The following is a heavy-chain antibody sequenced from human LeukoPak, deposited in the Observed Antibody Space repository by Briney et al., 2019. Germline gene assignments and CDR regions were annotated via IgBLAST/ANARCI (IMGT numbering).Heavy chain of an antibody. CDR3: AKVGSHGTPLWFDS. Sequence: GGSLRLSCAASGFTFSSYGMSWVRQAPGKGLEWVSGISGSVSTKYYADSVKARFTISRDNSKNTLYLQMKSLRAADTAVYYCAKVGSHGTPLWFDSWGQGTLVTVSP. CDR1: GFTFSSYG. V-gene: IGHV3-23*01. J-gene: IGHJ5*01. CDR2: ISGSVSTK. D-gene: IGHD5-24*01.